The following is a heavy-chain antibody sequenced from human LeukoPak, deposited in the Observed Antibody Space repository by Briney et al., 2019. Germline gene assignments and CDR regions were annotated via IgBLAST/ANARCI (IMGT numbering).Heavy chain of an antibody. CDR1: GGSFSGYY. CDR3: AGTTVTTGDY. Sequence: SETLSLTCAVYGGSFSGYYWSWIRQPPGKGLEWIGEINHSGSTNYNPSLKSRVTISVDTSKNQFSLKLSSVTAADTAVYYCAGTTVTTGDYWGQGTLVTVSS. V-gene: IGHV4-34*01. D-gene: IGHD4-11*01. J-gene: IGHJ4*02. CDR2: INHSGST.